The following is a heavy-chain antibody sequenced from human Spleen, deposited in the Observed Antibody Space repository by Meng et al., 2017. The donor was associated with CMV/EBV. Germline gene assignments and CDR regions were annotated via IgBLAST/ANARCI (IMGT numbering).Heavy chain of an antibody. V-gene: IGHV3-66*02. Sequence: GESLKISCAASGFTVSSNYMGWVRQAPGKGLEWVSVIYSGGSTYYADSVKGRFTISRDNSKNTLYLQMNSLRAEDTAVYYCARVALRGTYYYYYGMDVWGQGTTVTVSS. CDR1: GFTVSSNY. J-gene: IGHJ6*02. CDR3: ARVALRGTYYYYYGMDV. D-gene: IGHD3-16*01. CDR2: IYSGGST.